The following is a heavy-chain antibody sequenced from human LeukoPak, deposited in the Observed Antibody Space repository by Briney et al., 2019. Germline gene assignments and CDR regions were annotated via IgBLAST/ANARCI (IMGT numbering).Heavy chain of an antibody. V-gene: IGHV4-59*01. CDR1: GGSISSYY. CDR3: AREAVNAFDI. J-gene: IGHJ3*02. D-gene: IGHD2/OR15-2a*01. Sequence: PSETLSLTCTVSGGSISSYYWNWIRQPPGKGLEWVGYIYYSGSTNYNPSLKSRVTISVDTSKNQFSLKLSSVTAADTAVYYCAREAVNAFDIWGQGTMLTVSS. CDR2: IYYSGST.